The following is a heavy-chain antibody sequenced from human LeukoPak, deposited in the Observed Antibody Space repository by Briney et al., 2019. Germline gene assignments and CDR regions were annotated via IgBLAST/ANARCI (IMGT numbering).Heavy chain of an antibody. V-gene: IGHV3-30-3*01. CDR3: ARERQDTIIHSGAFDI. J-gene: IGHJ3*02. CDR2: IANDGSHT. CDR1: GFTFSNYF. Sequence: GRSLRLSCAASGFTFSNYFMHWVRQAPGKGLEWVADIANDGSHTFYVESVKGRFTISRDNSKNTLYLQMNSLRVGDTAVYFCARERQDTIIHSGAFDIWGQGTMVTVSS. D-gene: IGHD3-10*01.